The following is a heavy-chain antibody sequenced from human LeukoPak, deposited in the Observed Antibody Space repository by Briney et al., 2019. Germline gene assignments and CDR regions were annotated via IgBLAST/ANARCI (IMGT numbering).Heavy chain of an antibody. Sequence: SETLSLTCTVSGGSIRSYYWSWIRQPAGKGLEWIGRIYTSGSTNYNPSLKSRVTMSVDTSKNQFSLKLSSVTAADTAVYYCAREGVLRYFEGFNYYYYMDVWGKGTTVTISS. J-gene: IGHJ6*03. CDR2: IYTSGST. V-gene: IGHV4-4*07. D-gene: IGHD3-9*01. CDR1: GGSIRSYY. CDR3: AREGVLRYFEGFNYYYYMDV.